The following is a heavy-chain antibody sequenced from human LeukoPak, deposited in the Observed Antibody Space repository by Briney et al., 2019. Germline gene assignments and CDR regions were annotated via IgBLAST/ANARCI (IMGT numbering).Heavy chain of an antibody. V-gene: IGHV4-4*07. Sequence: SETLSLTCTVSGGSISSYYWSWIRQPAGKGPEWIGRMYNSESINYNPSLKSRVTMSIDTSKNQFSLKLSSVTAADTAVYYCARDRRIAARPDYYYMDVWGKGTTVTVSS. CDR3: ARDRRIAARPDYYYMDV. CDR1: GGSISSYY. CDR2: MYNSESI. J-gene: IGHJ6*03. D-gene: IGHD6-6*01.